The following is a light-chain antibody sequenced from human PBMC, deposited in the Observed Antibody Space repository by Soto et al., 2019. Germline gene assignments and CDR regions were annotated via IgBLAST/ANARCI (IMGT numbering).Light chain of an antibody. CDR1: QSLGIW. Sequence: DIQMTQSPSTLSASVGDRVTITCRASQSLGIWLAWHQQKPGKAPKLLIYDASTLKSGVPSRFSGCGSGTKFTLTISSLQPDDFATYYCQEYNSYSGTFGQGTKVEVK. CDR3: QEYNSYSGT. J-gene: IGKJ1*01. V-gene: IGKV1-5*01. CDR2: DAS.